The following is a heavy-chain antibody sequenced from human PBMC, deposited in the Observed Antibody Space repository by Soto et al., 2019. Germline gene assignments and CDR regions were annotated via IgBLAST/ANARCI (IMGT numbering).Heavy chain of an antibody. V-gene: IGHV4-4*02. Sequence: QVQLQESGPGLVKPSGTLSLNCGVSGGSFSNSNWWIWVRQPPGKGLEWIGEVYHTGSTNYNPSLKSRVTTSVDQPKNQFSLSLSAVTAADTAVYFCATGTSVTTPFDYWGQGTLVTVSS. J-gene: IGHJ4*02. D-gene: IGHD4-17*01. CDR2: VYHTGST. CDR3: ATGTSVTTPFDY. CDR1: GGSFSNSNW.